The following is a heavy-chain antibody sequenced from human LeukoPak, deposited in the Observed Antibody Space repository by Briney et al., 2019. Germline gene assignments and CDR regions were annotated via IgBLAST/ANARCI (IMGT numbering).Heavy chain of an antibody. Sequence: GASVTVSCTASGYTFTVYYMHWVRQAPGQGLEWMGWINPNSGGTNYAQKFQGRVTMTRDTSISTAYMELSRLRSDDTAVYYCARDSGPHYDYVWGSYSSGSDNAFDIWGQGTMVTVSS. CDR1: GYTFTVYY. D-gene: IGHD3-16*01. J-gene: IGHJ3*02. CDR3: ARDSGPHYDYVWGSYSSGSDNAFDI. V-gene: IGHV1-2*02. CDR2: INPNSGGT.